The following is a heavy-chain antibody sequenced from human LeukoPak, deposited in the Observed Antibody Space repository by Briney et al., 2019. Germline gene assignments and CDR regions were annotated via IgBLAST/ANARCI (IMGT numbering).Heavy chain of an antibody. D-gene: IGHD6-6*01. J-gene: IGHJ3*02. CDR2: IYYSGST. V-gene: IGHV4-59*08. CDR3: ARHDAERGSSAFDI. CDR1: GGSISSYY. Sequence: SETLSLTCTVSGGSISSYYWSWNRQPPGKGLEWIGYIYYSGSTNYNPSLKSRVTISVDTSKNQFSLKLSSVTAADTAVYYCARHDAERGSSAFDIWGQGTMVTVSS.